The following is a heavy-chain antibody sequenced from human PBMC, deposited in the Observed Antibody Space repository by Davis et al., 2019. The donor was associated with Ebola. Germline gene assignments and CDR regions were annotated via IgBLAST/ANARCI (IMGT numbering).Heavy chain of an antibody. CDR1: GFTFSSYA. J-gene: IGHJ4*02. CDR3: ARRPVVGYNYFDY. V-gene: IGHV3-23*01. Sequence: GGSLRLSCAASGFTFSSYAMSWVRQAPGKGLEWVSAISGSGGSTYYADSVKGRFTISRDNSKNTLYLQMSSLRSEDTAVYYCARRPVVGYNYFDYWGQGTLVTVSS. D-gene: IGHD5-24*01. CDR2: ISGSGGST.